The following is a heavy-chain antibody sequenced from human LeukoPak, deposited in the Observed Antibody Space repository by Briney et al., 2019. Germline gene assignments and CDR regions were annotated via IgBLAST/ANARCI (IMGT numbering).Heavy chain of an antibody. V-gene: IGHV3-11*04. D-gene: IGHD5-18*01. Sequence: KPGGSLRLSCAASGFTFTDYYMSWIRQAPGKGLVFVSYISVSGYTTYYADSVKGRFTISRDNAKNSLYLQMNSLRAEDTAVYYCARDRLAMAAYYYMDVWGKGTTVTVSS. J-gene: IGHJ6*03. CDR3: ARDRLAMAAYYYMDV. CDR1: GFTFTDYY. CDR2: ISVSGYTT.